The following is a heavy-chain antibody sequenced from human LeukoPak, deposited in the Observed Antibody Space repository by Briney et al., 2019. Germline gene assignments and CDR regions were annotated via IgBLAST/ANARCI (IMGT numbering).Heavy chain of an antibody. D-gene: IGHD6-13*01. CDR1: GFTFSSYG. CDR3: AKDRAATCVFDY. J-gene: IGHJ4*02. V-gene: IGHV3-30*02. Sequence: GGSLRLSCGASGFTFSSYGMHWVRQAPGKGLEWVAYIRFDGSDKYYADSVRGRFTISRDNSKTTLYLQMNSLRAEDTALYYCAKDRAATCVFDYWGQGTLVTVSS. CDR2: IRFDGSDK.